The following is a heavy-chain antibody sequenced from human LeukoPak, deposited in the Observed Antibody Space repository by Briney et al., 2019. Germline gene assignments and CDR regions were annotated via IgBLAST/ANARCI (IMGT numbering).Heavy chain of an antibody. CDR1: GFTVSSNY. V-gene: IGHV3-53*01. CDR3: AREGLIAVAGSVAYFDY. D-gene: IGHD6-19*01. CDR2: IYSGGST. J-gene: IGHJ4*02. Sequence: PGGSLRLSCAASGFTVSSNYMSWVRQAPGKGLEWVSVIYSGGSTYYADSVKGRFTISRDNSKNTLYLQMNSLRAEDTAVYYCAREGLIAVAGSVAYFDYWGQGTLVTVSS.